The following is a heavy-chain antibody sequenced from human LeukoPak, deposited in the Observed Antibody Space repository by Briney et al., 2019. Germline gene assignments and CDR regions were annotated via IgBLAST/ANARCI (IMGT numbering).Heavy chain of an antibody. CDR1: GFTFSSYE. V-gene: IGHV3-48*03. Sequence: GGSLRLSCAASGFTFSSYEMNWVRQAPGKGLEWVSYISSSGSTIYYADSVKGRFTISRDNAKKSLYLQMNRQRAEDTAVYYCARGGGSWGFDFWGQGTLVTVSS. CDR2: ISSSGSTI. J-gene: IGHJ4*02. CDR3: ARGGGSWGFDF. D-gene: IGHD3-16*01.